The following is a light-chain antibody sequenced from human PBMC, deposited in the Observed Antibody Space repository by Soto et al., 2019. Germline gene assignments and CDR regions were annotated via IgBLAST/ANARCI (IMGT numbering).Light chain of an antibody. Sequence: QPVLAQPPSASGTPGQRVTISCSGSNSNIGSYVVNWYQHLPGTAPKLLIYNNNQRPSGVPDRFSGSKSGTSASLAVSGLQSEDEADYYCATWEDSLDGPVFGGGTKLTVL. V-gene: IGLV1-44*01. CDR2: NNN. CDR3: ATWEDSLDGPV. J-gene: IGLJ2*01. CDR1: NSNIGSYV.